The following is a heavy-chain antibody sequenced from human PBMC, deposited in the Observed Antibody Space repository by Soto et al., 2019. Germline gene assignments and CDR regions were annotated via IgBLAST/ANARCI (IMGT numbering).Heavy chain of an antibody. V-gene: IGHV4-30-4*08. CDR2: IYYSGST. Sequence: SETLSLTCTVSGGSISSGDYYWSWIRQPPGKGLEWIGYIYYSGSTYYNPSLKSRVTISVDTSKNQFSLKLSSVTAADTAVYYCARDVVPHPYYFDYWGQGTLVTVS. D-gene: IGHD2-15*01. CDR3: ARDVVPHPYYFDY. J-gene: IGHJ4*02. CDR1: GGSISSGDYY.